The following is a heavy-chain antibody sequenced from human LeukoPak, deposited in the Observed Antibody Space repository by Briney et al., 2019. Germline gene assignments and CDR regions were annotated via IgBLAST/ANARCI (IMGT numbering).Heavy chain of an antibody. Sequence: GGSLRLSCAASGFTFSSYNMNWVRQAPGKGLEWVSYISSSGSTIYYADSVKGRFTISRDNAKNSLYLQMNSLRAEGTAVYYCARETTLRIMITFGGVSAFDYWGQGTLVTVSS. V-gene: IGHV3-48*04. J-gene: IGHJ4*02. D-gene: IGHD3-16*01. CDR3: ARETTLRIMITFGGVSAFDY. CDR1: GFTFSSYN. CDR2: ISSSGSTI.